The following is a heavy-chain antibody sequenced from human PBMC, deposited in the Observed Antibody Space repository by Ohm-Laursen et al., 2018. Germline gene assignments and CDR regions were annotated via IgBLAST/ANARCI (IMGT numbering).Heavy chain of an antibody. V-gene: IGHV1-18*01. CDR3: ARDEPPNYYDSSGYYYRRYFQH. Sequence: GASVKVSCKVSGYTFTSYGISWVRQAPGQGLEWMGWISAYNGNTNYAQKLQGRVTMTTDTSTSTAYMELRSLRSDDTAVYYCARDEPPNYYDSSGYYYRRYFQHWGQGTLVTVSS. J-gene: IGHJ1*01. D-gene: IGHD3-22*01. CDR1: GYTFTSYG. CDR2: ISAYNGNT.